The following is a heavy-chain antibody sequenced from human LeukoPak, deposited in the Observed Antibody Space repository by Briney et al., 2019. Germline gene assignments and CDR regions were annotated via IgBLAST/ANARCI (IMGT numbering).Heavy chain of an antibody. CDR3: AREVLGCSSTSCQGYYYYYGMDV. Sequence: ASVKVSCKASGYTFTSYGISWVRQAPGQGLEWMGWISAYNGNTNYAQKLQGRVTMTTDTSTSTAYMELRSLRSDDTAVYYCAREVLGCSSTSCQGYYYYYGMDVWGQGTTVTVSS. V-gene: IGHV1-18*01. J-gene: IGHJ6*02. CDR2: ISAYNGNT. CDR1: GYTFTSYG. D-gene: IGHD2-2*01.